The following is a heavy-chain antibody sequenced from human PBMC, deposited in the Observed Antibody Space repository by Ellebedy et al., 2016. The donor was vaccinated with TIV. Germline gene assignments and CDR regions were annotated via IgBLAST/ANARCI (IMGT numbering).Heavy chain of an antibody. J-gene: IGHJ4*02. CDR1: GGSISSSSYY. CDR3: ARQGRGYSSSHIDY. D-gene: IGHD6-6*01. CDR2: IYYSGST. V-gene: IGHV4-39*01. Sequence: SETLSLXXTVSGGSISSSSYYWGWIRQPPGKGLEWIGSIYYSGSTYYNPSLKSRVTISVDTSKNQFSLKLSSVTAADTAVYYCARQGRGYSSSHIDYWGQGTLVTVSS.